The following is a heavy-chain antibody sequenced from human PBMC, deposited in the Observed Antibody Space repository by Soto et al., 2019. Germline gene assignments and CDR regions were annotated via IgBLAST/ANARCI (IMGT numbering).Heavy chain of an antibody. CDR3: AHKVVDFWSAKTNWYFDL. V-gene: IGHV2-5*02. D-gene: IGHD3-3*01. Sequence: QITLKESGPTLVKPTQTLTLTCTFSGFSLSTSGVGVGWIRQPPGKALEWLALIYWDDDKRYSPSLKSRLTITKDTSKNQVVLTMTNMDPVDTATYYCAHKVVDFWSAKTNWYFDLWGRGTLVTVSS. J-gene: IGHJ2*01. CDR1: GFSLSTSGVG. CDR2: IYWDDDK.